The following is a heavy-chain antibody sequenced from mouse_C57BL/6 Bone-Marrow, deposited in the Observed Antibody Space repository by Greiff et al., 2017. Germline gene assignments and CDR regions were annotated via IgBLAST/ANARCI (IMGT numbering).Heavy chain of an antibody. J-gene: IGHJ3*01. Sequence: EVQLQQSGGDLVKPGGSLKLSCAASGFTFSSYGMSWVRQTPDKRLAWVATISSGGSYTYYPDSVKGRFTISRDNAKNTLYLQMSSLKSEDTAMYYCARHGSSLAGVAYWGQGTLVTVSA. D-gene: IGHD1-1*01. CDR2: ISSGGSYT. CDR1: GFTFSSYG. CDR3: ARHGSSLAGVAY. V-gene: IGHV5-6*01.